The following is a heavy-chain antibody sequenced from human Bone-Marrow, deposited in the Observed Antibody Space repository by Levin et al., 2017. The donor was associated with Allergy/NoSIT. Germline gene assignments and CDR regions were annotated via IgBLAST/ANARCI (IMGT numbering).Heavy chain of an antibody. Sequence: GASVKVSCKASGYTFTDYAVHWVRQVPGQRLEWMGWVNAANGVTKFSPSFQGRVTLTKDTSATTAYMELRNLKSEDTAIYYCATQLMSGSYWGHGSLVTVSS. CDR1: GYTFTDYA. CDR3: ATQLMSGSY. CDR2: VNAANGVT. V-gene: IGHV1-3*01. D-gene: IGHD3-10*01. J-gene: IGHJ4*01.